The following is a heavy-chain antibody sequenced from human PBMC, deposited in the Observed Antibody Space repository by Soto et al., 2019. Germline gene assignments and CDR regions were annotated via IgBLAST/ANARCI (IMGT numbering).Heavy chain of an antibody. Sequence: QVQLVQSGAEVKKPGSSVNVSCKASGGTFSSYTISWVRQAPGQGLEWMGRIIPILGIANYAQKFQGRVTITADKSTSTAYMELSSLRSEDTAVYYCAREGPYDYIWGTNYFDYWGQGTLVTVSS. J-gene: IGHJ4*02. V-gene: IGHV1-69*08. CDR1: GGTFSSYT. CDR2: IIPILGIA. CDR3: AREGPYDYIWGTNYFDY. D-gene: IGHD3-16*01.